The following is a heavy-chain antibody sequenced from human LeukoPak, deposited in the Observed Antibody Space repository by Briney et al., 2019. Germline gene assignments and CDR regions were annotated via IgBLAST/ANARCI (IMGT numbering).Heavy chain of an antibody. CDR3: ARRAHLALLGVDWFDP. D-gene: IGHD2-8*01. CDR2: IHPSSSAT. Sequence: GESLKISCRVSGDGFDNYWIGWVRNMSGEGLQWVAIIHPSSSATHYSPSFQGRVSISADKAITTAYLQWNSLRTSDTAIYFCARRAHLALLGVDWFDPWGQGTLVTVSS. J-gene: IGHJ5*02. V-gene: IGHV5-51*01. CDR1: GDGFDNYW.